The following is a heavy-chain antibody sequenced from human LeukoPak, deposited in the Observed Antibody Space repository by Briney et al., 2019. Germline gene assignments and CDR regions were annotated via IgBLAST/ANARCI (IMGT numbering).Heavy chain of an antibody. J-gene: IGHJ6*04. D-gene: IGHD2-2*01. CDR1: GFTFSSYG. V-gene: IGHV3-33*01. Sequence: GGPLRLSCAASGFTFSSYGMHWVRQAPGKGLEWVAVIWYDGSNKYYADSVKGRFTISRDNSKNTLYLQMNSLRAEDTAVYYCARDGGYCSSTSCHMVGGYYYYYGMDVWGKGTTVTVSS. CDR2: IWYDGSNK. CDR3: ARDGGYCSSTSCHMVGGYYYYYGMDV.